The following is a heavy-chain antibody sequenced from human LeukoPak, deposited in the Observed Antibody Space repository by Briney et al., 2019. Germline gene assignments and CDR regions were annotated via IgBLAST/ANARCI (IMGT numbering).Heavy chain of an antibody. CDR2: INPSDGST. CDR1: GYTFTNYY. J-gene: IGHJ1*01. Sequence: ASVKVSCKASGYTFTNYYIHWLRQAPGQGLEWMGIINPSDGSTSYAQKFQGRVTMTRDTSTSTVYMELSSLRSDDTAVYYCARDKAVTTEVTQHFQHWGQGTLVTVSS. CDR3: ARDKAVTTEVTQHFQH. D-gene: IGHD4-23*01. V-gene: IGHV1-46*01.